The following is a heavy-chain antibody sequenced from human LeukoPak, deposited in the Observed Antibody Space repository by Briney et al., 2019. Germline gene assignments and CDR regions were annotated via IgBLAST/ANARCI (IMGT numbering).Heavy chain of an antibody. J-gene: IGHJ3*02. CDR3: ARERQDTILHSGAFDI. V-gene: IGHV3-30-3*01. D-gene: IGHD2-21*01. Sequence: GGSLRLSCAASGFTFSTYFMHWVREAPGKGLEWVADIASDGSHAFYVESVKGRFTISRDNSKNTLYSQMNSLRAEDTAVYFCARERQDTILHSGAFDIWGQGTMVTVSS. CDR1: GFTFSTYF. CDR2: IASDGSHA.